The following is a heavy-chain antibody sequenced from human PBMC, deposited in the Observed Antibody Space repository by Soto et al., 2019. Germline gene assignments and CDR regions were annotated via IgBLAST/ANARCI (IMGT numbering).Heavy chain of an antibody. Sequence: QVKLVESGGGVVQPGRSLRLSCAASGFTCSSYGMHWVRQGPGKGLQWMAGISKDGSNKYHSDSVKGRFTISRDNSKNTLHLQMNSLSAEDTALYYCAIIAVAASDDYWGQGTLVTVSS. CDR3: AIIAVAASDDY. CDR2: ISKDGSNK. V-gene: IGHV3-30*03. D-gene: IGHD6-19*01. CDR1: GFTCSSYG. J-gene: IGHJ4*02.